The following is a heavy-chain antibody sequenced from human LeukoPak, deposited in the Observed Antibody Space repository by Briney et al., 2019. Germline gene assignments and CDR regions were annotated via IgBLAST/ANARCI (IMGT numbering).Heavy chain of an antibody. D-gene: IGHD3-10*01. CDR2: FDPEDGET. CDR1: GYTLTELS. Sequence: GASVKVSCKVSGYTLTELSMHWVRQAPGKGRAWRGGFDPEDGETIYAQKFQGRVTMTEDTSTDTAYMELSSLRSEDTAVYYCATPYTMVRGVSYYGMDVWGKGTTVTVSS. CDR3: ATPYTMVRGVSYYGMDV. J-gene: IGHJ6*04. V-gene: IGHV1-24*01.